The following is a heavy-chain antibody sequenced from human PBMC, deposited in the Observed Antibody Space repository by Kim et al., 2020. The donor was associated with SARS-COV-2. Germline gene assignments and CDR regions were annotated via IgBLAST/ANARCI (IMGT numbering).Heavy chain of an antibody. CDR3: AKAGRYYFDY. J-gene: IGHJ4*02. V-gene: IGHV3-23*01. D-gene: IGHD1-26*01. Sequence: STYYADSVKGRFTISRDNSKNTLYLQMNSLRAEDTAVYYCAKAGRYYFDYWGQGTLVTVSS. CDR2: ST.